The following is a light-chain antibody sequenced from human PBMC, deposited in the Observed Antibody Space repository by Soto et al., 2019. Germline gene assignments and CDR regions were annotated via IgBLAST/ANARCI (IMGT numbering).Light chain of an antibody. J-gene: IGKJ1*01. Sequence: DIQLTQSPSSLSASLGDRVTITCRASQDIKKFLAWYQQRPGKVPDPLIYAASTLRSGVPSRFSGNASGTDFSFTISRLQPEDVATYYCQKYDRAPAMFGQGTKVDIK. V-gene: IGKV1-27*01. CDR1: QDIKKF. CDR3: QKYDRAPAM. CDR2: AAS.